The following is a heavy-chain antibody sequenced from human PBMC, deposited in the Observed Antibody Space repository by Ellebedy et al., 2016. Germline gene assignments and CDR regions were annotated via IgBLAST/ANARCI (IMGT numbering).Heavy chain of an antibody. V-gene: IGHV3-30*03. CDR2: ISYDGSNK. J-gene: IGHJ6*02. CDR1: GFTFSSYG. D-gene: IGHD6-13*01. CDR3: ARDRVWGSSWYVYYYYGMDV. Sequence: GGSLRLSXAASGFTFSSYGMHWVRQAPGKGLEWVVVISYDGSNKYYADSVKGRFTISRDNAKNSLYLQMNSLRAEDTAVYYCARDRVWGSSWYVYYYYGMDVWGQGTTVTVSS.